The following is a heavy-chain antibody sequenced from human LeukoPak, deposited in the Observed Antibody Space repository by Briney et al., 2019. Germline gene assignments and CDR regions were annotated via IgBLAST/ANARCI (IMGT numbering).Heavy chain of an antibody. CDR2: ISYDGSNK. CDR3: AKDRISEETYNWFDP. V-gene: IGHV3-30*04. D-gene: IGHD2-15*01. J-gene: IGHJ5*02. Sequence: GRSLRLSCAASGFTFRSYAMHWVRQAPGKGLEWVAVISYDGSNKYYADSVKGRFTISGDNSKNTLYLQMNSLRAEDTAVYYCAKDRISEETYNWFDPWGQGTLVTVSS. CDR1: GFTFRSYA.